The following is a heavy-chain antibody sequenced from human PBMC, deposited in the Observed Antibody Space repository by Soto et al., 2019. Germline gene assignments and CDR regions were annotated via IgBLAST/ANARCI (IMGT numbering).Heavy chain of an antibody. CDR3: ARTYDDSGPNSGGYGFDI. CDR2: IYYSGST. D-gene: IGHD3-22*01. J-gene: IGHJ3*02. V-gene: IGHV4-59*02. CDR1: GGSVSTYY. Sequence: PSETLSLTFTFSGGSVSTYYLSWIRQPPGKGLEWISYIYYSGSTSYNPSLKSRVTISLDTSKNQFSLKLSSVTAADTAVYYCARTYDDSGPNSGGYGFDIWGPGTMVT.